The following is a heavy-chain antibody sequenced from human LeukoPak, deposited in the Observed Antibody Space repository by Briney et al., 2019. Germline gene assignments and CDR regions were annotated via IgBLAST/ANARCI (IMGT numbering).Heavy chain of an antibody. CDR1: GGSISSYY. CDR2: IYTSGST. J-gene: IGHJ3*02. V-gene: IGHV4-4*07. CDR3: ARDLIAVAGTEAFDI. D-gene: IGHD6-19*01. Sequence: SETLSLTCTVSGGSISSYYWSWIRQPASKGLEWIGRIYTSGSTNYNPSLKSRVTMSVDTSKNQFSLKLTSVTAADTAVYYCARDLIAVAGTEAFDIWGQGTMVTVSS.